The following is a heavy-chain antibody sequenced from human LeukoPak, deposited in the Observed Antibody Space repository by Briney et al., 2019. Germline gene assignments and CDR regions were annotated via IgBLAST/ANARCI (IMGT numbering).Heavy chain of an antibody. D-gene: IGHD3-16*01. CDR3: ARLNFRGGEALHFDS. V-gene: IGHV4-4*09. CDR1: GGSLTNYY. J-gene: IGHJ4*02. Sequence: SETLSLTCSVSGGSLTNYYWVWIRQPPGKGLEFIGYIHSYGTTNYDSSLQSRVSISLDTYKIQFSLRLSSVPGADTALYFCARLNFRGGEALHFDSWGQGPLVTVSS. CDR2: IHSYGTT.